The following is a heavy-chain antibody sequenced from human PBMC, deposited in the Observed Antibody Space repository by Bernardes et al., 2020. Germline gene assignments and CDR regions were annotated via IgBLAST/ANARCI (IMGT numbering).Heavy chain of an antibody. CDR3: ARTFYYDRGGDSVFDQ. D-gene: IGHD2-21*01. CDR1: GYTFSAYY. Sequence: ASGKVSCKASGYTFSAYYIHWLRQAPGQGLEWMGWISPKSGATNFAQKFQGRVTMTRDTAISTEYMQLSRLRSDDTAVYYCARTFYYDRGGDSVFDQWGQGTLVTVSS. V-gene: IGHV1-2*02. CDR2: ISPKSGAT. J-gene: IGHJ4*02.